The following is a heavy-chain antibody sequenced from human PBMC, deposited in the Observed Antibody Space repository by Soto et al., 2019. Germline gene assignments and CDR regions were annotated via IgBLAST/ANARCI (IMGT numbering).Heavy chain of an antibody. Sequence: SETLALTCEVYGVSIKTYYWSWIRKPAGKGLEWIGRIYTTGSANHNPSLKSRVTMSVDTSKNQVSLKLTSVTAADAGVYYCARDDYYDSNNWFDPWGQGILVTVSS. CDR1: GVSIKTYY. CDR3: ARDDYYDSNNWFDP. D-gene: IGHD3-9*01. CDR2: IYTTGSA. J-gene: IGHJ5*02. V-gene: IGHV4-4*07.